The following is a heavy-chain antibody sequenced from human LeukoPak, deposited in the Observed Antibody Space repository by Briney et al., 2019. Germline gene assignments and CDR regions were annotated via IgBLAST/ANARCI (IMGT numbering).Heavy chain of an antibody. CDR2: IYYSGST. V-gene: IGHV4-39*01. CDR1: GGSISSSSYY. J-gene: IGHJ4*02. D-gene: IGHD6-13*01. Sequence: SETLFLTCTVSGGSISSSSYYWGWIRQPPGKGLEWIGSIYYSGSTYYNPSLKSRVTISVDTSKNQFSLKLSSVTAADTAVYYCASVIAAAGTDYFDYWGQGTLVTVSS. CDR3: ASVIAAAGTDYFDY.